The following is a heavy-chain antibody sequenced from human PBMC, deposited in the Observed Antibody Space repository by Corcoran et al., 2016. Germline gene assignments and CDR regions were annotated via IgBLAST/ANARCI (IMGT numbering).Heavy chain of an antibody. D-gene: IGHD2-2*01. J-gene: IGHJ4*02. Sequence: QVQLVQSGAEVKKPGASVKVSCKTSEYTFTDYYIHWVRQAPGQGLEWMGWINPNSGGTNYAQIFQGWVTMTRDTSISTAYMELSRLTSDDTAVYYCASDACSSTSCYFDDWGQGTLVTVSS. CDR1: EYTFTDYY. CDR3: ASDACSSTSCYFDD. CDR2: INPNSGGT. V-gene: IGHV1-2*04.